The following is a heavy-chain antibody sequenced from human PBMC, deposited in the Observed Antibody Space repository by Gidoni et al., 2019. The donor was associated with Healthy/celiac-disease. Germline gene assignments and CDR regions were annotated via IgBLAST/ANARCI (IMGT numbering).Heavy chain of an antibody. CDR3: ARGGTSVATPDAFDI. D-gene: IGHD4-17*01. CDR2: ISSSSSYI. Sequence: EVQLVESGGGLVKPGGSLRLSCAASGFPFITYSMNWVRQAPGKGLEWVSSISSSSSYISYADSLKGRLTIYRENAKNSLYLQMNSLRAEDTAVYYCARGGTSVATPDAFDIWGQGTMVTVSS. V-gene: IGHV3-21*02. CDR1: GFPFITYS. J-gene: IGHJ3*02.